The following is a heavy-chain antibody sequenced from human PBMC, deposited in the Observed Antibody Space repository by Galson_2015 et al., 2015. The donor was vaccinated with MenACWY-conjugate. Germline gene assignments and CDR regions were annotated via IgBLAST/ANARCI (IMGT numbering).Heavy chain of an antibody. J-gene: IGHJ4*02. D-gene: IGHD3-22*01. V-gene: IGHV3-30*14. Sequence: SLRLSCAASGFTFSTYSMHWVRQAPGKGLEWVALMLRDGGNGYYADSVKGRFTIFRDTSKNTLYLQMNILRAEDTAVYYCARDDSSGYYYITDYWGQGTLVTVSS. CDR2: MLRDGGNG. CDR1: GFTFSTYS. CDR3: ARDDSSGYYYITDY.